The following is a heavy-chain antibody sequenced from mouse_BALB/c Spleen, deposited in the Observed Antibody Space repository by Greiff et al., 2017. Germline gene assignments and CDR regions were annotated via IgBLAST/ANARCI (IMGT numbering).Heavy chain of an antibody. D-gene: IGHD4-1*01. CDR2: IWSGGST. CDR1: GFSLTSYG. J-gene: IGHJ4*01. CDR3: ARRNWGAMDY. V-gene: IGHV2-4-1*01. Sequence: QVQLQQSGPGLVQPSQCLSITCTVSGFSLTSYGVHWVRQSPGKGLEWLGVIWSGGSTAYNAAFISRLSISMDNSKSQVFFKMNSLQADDTAIYYCARRNWGAMDYWGQGTSVTVSS.